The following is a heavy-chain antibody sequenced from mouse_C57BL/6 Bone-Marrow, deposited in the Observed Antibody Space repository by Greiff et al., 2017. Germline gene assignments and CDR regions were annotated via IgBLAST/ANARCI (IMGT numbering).Heavy chain of an antibody. Sequence: EVQLQQSGPELVKPGASVKISCKASGYTFTDYYMNWVKQSHGKSLEWIGDINPNNGGTSYNQKFKGKATLTVDKSSSTAYMELRSLTSEDSAVYYCARGITTLVAGNDYWGPGTTLTFSS. V-gene: IGHV1-26*01. CDR3: ARGITTLVAGNDY. D-gene: IGHD1-1*01. CDR2: INPNNGGT. J-gene: IGHJ2*01. CDR1: GYTFTDYY.